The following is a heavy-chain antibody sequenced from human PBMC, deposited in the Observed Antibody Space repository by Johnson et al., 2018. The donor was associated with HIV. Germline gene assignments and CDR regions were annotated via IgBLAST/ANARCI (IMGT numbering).Heavy chain of an antibody. J-gene: IGHJ3*02. CDR1: GFTFSSYA. CDR2: ISYDGSNK. CDR3: AREGGIRGPSPVDAFDI. Sequence: QMLLVESGGGVVQPGRSLRLSCAASGFTFSSYAMHWVRQAPGKGLEWVAVISYDGSNKYYADSVKGRLTISRDNSKNTLYLQMNSLRAEDTAVYYCAREGGIRGPSPVDAFDIWAKGQWSPSLQ. V-gene: IGHV3-30-3*01. D-gene: IGHD3-16*01.